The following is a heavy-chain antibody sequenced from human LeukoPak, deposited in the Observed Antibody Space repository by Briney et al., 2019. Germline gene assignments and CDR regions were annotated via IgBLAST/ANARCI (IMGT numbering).Heavy chain of an antibody. Sequence: SETLSLTCTVSGASVSSSHWNWIRQSPGKGLEWIANVDYNGSTKYNPSLRGRGTMSLDTSKNQFYLKLESVTAADTARYCARGFYEPFDRWGQGTLVTVSS. CDR2: VDYNGST. CDR1: GASVSSSH. D-gene: IGHD2/OR15-2a*01. J-gene: IGHJ5*02. CDR3: ARGFYEPFDR. V-gene: IGHV4-59*02.